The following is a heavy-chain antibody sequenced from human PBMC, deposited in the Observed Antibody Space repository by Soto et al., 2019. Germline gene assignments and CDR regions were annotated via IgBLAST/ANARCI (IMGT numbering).Heavy chain of an antibody. V-gene: IGHV1-69*05. Sequence: QVQLVQSGAEVKKPGSSVKVSCKASGGTFSSYAISWVRQAPGQGLEWMGGIIPIFGTANYAQKFQGRVTXTXDXXTSTAYMELSSLRSEDTAVYYCAKYGDLGGFAFDIWGQGTMVTVSS. D-gene: IGHD4-17*01. CDR3: AKYGDLGGFAFDI. CDR2: IIPIFGTA. CDR1: GGTFSSYA. J-gene: IGHJ3*02.